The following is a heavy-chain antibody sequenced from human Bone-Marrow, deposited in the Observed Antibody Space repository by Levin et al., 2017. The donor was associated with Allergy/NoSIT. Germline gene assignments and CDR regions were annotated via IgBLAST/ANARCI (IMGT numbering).Heavy chain of an antibody. CDR2: IIPTPTIV. Sequence: KISCKASGGTFNSFAINWVRQAPGQRLEWMGRIIPTPTIVNYAQKFQGRITITADKSTSTAYMELSSLRPEDTAMYYCTTPPPYTTSFDYWGQGALVTVSP. CDR1: GGTFNSFA. V-gene: IGHV1-69*04. CDR3: TTPPPYTTSFDY. J-gene: IGHJ4*02. D-gene: IGHD2-2*02.